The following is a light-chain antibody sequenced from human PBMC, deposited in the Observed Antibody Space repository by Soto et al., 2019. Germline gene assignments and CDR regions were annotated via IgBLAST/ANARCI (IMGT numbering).Light chain of an antibody. CDR3: QQFNNWPWT. V-gene: IGKV3-15*01. J-gene: IGKJ1*01. Sequence: EIVMTQSPATVSVSPGERATLSCRASQSISTNLNWYQKKPGQAPRLLMYLASTRATGIPARFSGSGSGTEFTLIISSLQSEDFAVYYCQQFNNWPWTFGQGTQVEIK. CDR1: QSISTN. CDR2: LAS.